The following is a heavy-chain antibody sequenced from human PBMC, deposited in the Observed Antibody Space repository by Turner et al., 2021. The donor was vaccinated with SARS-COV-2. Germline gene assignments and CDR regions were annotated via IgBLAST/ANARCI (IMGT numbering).Heavy chain of an antibody. CDR2: VYWDDTK. D-gene: IGHD2-8*01. V-gene: IGHV2-5*02. CDR1: GFSVKSSGLA. J-gene: IGHJ4*02. CDR3: ARLNDYFDY. Sequence: QITLKESGPALVKPTQTLTLTCTVSGFSVKSSGLAVGWIRQPPGKALQWLALVYWDDTKYFSPSLKTRLTNTRDGSKNQVVLTVTNMEPANAGTYYGARLNDYFDYWGQGTLVTVSS.